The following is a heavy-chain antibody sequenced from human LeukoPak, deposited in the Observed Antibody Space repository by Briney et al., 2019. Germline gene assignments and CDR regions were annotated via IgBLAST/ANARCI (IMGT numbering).Heavy chain of an antibody. Sequence: SETLSLTCSVSGTSINNYYWSWIRQSPGKGLEWIGYIEYRGNTNYNPSLKSRVTISVDTSKNQFSLKMTSVTAADTAVYYCARDRPLDDSWSGYYDNGMDVWGQGTTVTVSS. CDR2: IEYRGNT. CDR1: GTSINNYY. J-gene: IGHJ6*01. CDR3: ARDRPLDDSWSGYYDNGMDV. V-gene: IGHV4-59*01. D-gene: IGHD3-3*01.